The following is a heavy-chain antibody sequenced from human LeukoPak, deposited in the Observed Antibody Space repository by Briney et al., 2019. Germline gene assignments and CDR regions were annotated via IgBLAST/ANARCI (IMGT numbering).Heavy chain of an antibody. V-gene: IGHV3-7*01. D-gene: IGHD3-9*01. CDR2: IHPDGSVQ. J-gene: IGHJ4*02. CDR3: ARADYDILTGIDY. Sequence: PGGSLRLACVASGVAIRNSWMSWVRQAPGKGLEWVANIHPDGSVQNYVDSVKGRFTISRDNAKNSLYLQINNLRAEDTAVYYCARADYDILTGIDYWGQGTLVTVCS. CDR1: GVAIRNSW.